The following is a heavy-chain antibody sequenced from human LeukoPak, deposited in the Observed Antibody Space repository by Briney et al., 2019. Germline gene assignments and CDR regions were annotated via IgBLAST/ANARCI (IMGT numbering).Heavy chain of an antibody. CDR3: ARHTPQEAAAKYDY. V-gene: IGHV4-39*01. CDR1: GGSIISTIHY. Sequence: PSETLSLTCTVSGGSIISTIHYWAWIRQAPGKAMEWIGSLYYTGSASYNPSLKSRVAISVDTSRNQFSLKVDSLTAADTAIYYSARHTPQEAAAKYDYWGQGTLVTVSS. J-gene: IGHJ4*02. D-gene: IGHD6-13*01. CDR2: LYYTGSA.